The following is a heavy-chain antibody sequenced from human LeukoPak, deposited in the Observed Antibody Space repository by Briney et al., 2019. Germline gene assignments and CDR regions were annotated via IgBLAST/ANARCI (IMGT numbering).Heavy chain of an antibody. CDR3: AKDLEVGPWPQPTDY. D-gene: IGHD1-26*01. V-gene: IGHV1-46*01. Sequence: GASVKVSCKASGYTFTSYYMHWVRQAPGQGLEWMGLINPSGGTTRYAQKFQGRVTMTRDLSTSTDYMELSSLRSDDTAVYYCAKDLEVGPWPQPTDYWGQGTLVTVSS. J-gene: IGHJ4*02. CDR1: GYTFTSYY. CDR2: INPSGGTT.